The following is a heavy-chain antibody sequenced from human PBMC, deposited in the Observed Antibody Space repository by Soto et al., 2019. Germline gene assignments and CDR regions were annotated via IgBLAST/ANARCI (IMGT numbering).Heavy chain of an antibody. CDR2: IKGDGSDT. D-gene: IGHD3-10*01. CDR3: ARDYHGSGNP. Sequence: EVQLVESGGGLVQPGGSLRLSCAASGFTLSYFWMHWVRQAPGKGLVWLSRIKGDGSDTDYADSVKGRFTISRDNAKNTLYLQMNNLRVHDTAVYYCARDYHGSGNPWGQGTLVTVSS. J-gene: IGHJ5*02. CDR1: GFTLSYFW. V-gene: IGHV3-74*01.